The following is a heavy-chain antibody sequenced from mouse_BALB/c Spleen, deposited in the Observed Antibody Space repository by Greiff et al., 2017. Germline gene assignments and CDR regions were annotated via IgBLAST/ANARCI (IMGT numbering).Heavy chain of an antibody. J-gene: IGHJ1*01. CDR1: GYTFTSYW. D-gene: IGHD2-1*01. V-gene: IGHV1-7*01. CDR3: ARSGNYVGWYFDV. Sequence: VQLQQSGAELAKPGASVKMSCKASGYTFTSYWMHWVKQRPGQGLEWIGYINPSTGYTEYNQKFKDKATLTADKSSSTAYMQLSSLTSEDSAVYYCARSGNYVGWYFDVWGAGTTVTVSS. CDR2: INPSTGYT.